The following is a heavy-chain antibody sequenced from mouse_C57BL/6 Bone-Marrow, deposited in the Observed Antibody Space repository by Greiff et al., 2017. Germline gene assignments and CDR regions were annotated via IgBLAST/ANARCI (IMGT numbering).Heavy chain of an antibody. CDR3: ARDSSFITTVVPYFDV. CDR1: GYSFTGYF. CDR2: INPYNGDT. Sequence: EVQLQQSGPELVKPGDSVKISCKASGYSFTGYFMNWVMQSHGKSLEWIGRINPYNGDTFYNQKFKGKATLTVDKSSSTAHMELRSLTSEDSAVYYCARDSSFITTVVPYFDVWGTGTTVTVSS. J-gene: IGHJ1*03. V-gene: IGHV1-20*01. D-gene: IGHD1-1*01.